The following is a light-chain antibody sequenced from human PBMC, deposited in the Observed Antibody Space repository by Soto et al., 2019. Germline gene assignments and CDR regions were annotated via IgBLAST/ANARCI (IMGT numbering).Light chain of an antibody. Sequence: QSALTQPRSVSGSPGQSVTISCTGTSSDVGGYNYVSWYQQHPGKAPKLMIYDVSKRPSGVPDRFSGSKSGNTASLTISGLQAEDEADYYGCPYAGSPYVFVTGTKLTVL. CDR1: SSDVGGYNY. J-gene: IGLJ1*01. CDR2: DVS. V-gene: IGLV2-11*01. CDR3: CPYAGSPYV.